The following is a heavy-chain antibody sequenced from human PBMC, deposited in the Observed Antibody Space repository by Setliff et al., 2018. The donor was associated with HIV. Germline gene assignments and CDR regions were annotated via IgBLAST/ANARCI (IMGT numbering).Heavy chain of an antibody. CDR3: ARGGTNSNWFGP. D-gene: IGHD1-1*01. Sequence: PSETLSLTCIVSGASISSNTWSWIRQAPGKGLQWSGFIYNSVTTNYNPSLKSRVTISLDTSKNQFSLKLTSVTAADTAVYYCARGGTNSNWFGPWGQGTLVTVSS. CDR1: GASISSNT. V-gene: IGHV4-59*01. J-gene: IGHJ5*02. CDR2: IYNSVTT.